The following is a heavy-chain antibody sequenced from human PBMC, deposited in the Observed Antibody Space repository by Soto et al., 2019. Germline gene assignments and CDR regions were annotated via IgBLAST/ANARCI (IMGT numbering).Heavy chain of an antibody. CDR2: INHSGST. J-gene: IGHJ4*02. CDR1: GGSFSGYY. CDR3: ARGAPDTAIPFDY. D-gene: IGHD5-18*01. V-gene: IGHV4-34*01. Sequence: QVQLQQWGAGLLKPSETLSLTCAVYGGSFSGYYWSWIRQPPGKGLEWIGEINHSGSTNYNPSLKSRVTISVATSKNQFSLKLSSVTAADTAVYYCARGAPDTAIPFDYWGQGTLVTVSS.